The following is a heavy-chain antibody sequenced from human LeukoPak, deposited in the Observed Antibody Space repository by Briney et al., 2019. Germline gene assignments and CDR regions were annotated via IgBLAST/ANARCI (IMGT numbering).Heavy chain of an antibody. D-gene: IGHD3-16*02. Sequence: ASVKVSCKASGYTFTSYAMNWVRQAPGQGLEWMGWINTNTGNPTYAQGFTGRFVISLDTSVSTAYLQISSLKAEDTAVYYCEATSYDYVWGSYRYTDYWGQGTLVTVSS. V-gene: IGHV7-4-1*02. CDR3: EATSYDYVWGSYRYTDY. CDR1: GYTFTSYA. CDR2: INTNTGNP. J-gene: IGHJ4*02.